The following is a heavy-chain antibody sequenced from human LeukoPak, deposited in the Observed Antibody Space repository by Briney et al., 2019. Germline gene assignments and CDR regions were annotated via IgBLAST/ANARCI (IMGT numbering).Heavy chain of an antibody. J-gene: IGHJ4*02. CDR1: GFTFSNYG. CDR3: ARLFTIFGVVD. D-gene: IGHD3-3*01. CDR2: ILSDGSKE. Sequence: GGSLRLSCAASGFTFSNYGMHWVRQAPGKGLEWVAVILSDGSKEFYKDSVKGRFTISRDNSKNTLYLQMNSLRAEDTAVYYCARLFTIFGVVDWGQGTLVTVSS. V-gene: IGHV3-33*01.